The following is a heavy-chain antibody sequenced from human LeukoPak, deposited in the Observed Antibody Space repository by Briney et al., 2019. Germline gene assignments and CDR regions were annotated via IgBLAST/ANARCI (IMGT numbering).Heavy chain of an antibody. V-gene: IGHV3-30*18. D-gene: IGHD3-16*02. Sequence: GRSLRLSCAASGFTFSSYGMHWVRQAPGKGLEWVAVISYGGSNKYYADSVKGRFTISRDNSKNTLYLQMNSLRAEDTAVYYCAKVLKPYVWGSYRPPDYWGQGTLVTVSS. CDR1: GFTFSSYG. J-gene: IGHJ4*02. CDR3: AKVLKPYVWGSYRPPDY. CDR2: ISYGGSNK.